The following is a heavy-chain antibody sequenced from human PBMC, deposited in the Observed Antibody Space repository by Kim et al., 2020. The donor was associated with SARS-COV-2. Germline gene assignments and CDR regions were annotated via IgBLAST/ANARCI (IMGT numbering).Heavy chain of an antibody. J-gene: IGHJ6*02. CDR3: ARDFVLGVLGGMDV. CDR2: INHSGST. CDR1: GGSFSGYY. V-gene: IGHV4-34*01. D-gene: IGHD3-16*01. Sequence: SETLSLTCAVYGGSFSGYYWSWIRQPPGKGLEWIGEINHSGSTNYNPSLKSRVTISVDTSKNQFSLKLSSVTAADTAVYYCARDFVLGVLGGMDVWGQGTTVTVSS.